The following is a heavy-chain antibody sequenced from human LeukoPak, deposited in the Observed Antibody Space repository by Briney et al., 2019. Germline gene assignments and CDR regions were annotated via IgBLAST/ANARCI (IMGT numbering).Heavy chain of an antibody. V-gene: IGHV1-3*01. J-gene: IGHJ4*02. Sequence: ASVKVSCKASGYTFTSYAMHWVRQAPGQRLEWMGWINAGNGNTKYSQKFQGRVTITRDTSASTAYMELSSLRSEDTAVYYCARAAHPISSGWYLGYWGQGTLVTVSS. CDR2: INAGNGNT. CDR3: ARAAHPISSGWYLGY. D-gene: IGHD6-19*01. CDR1: GYTFTSYA.